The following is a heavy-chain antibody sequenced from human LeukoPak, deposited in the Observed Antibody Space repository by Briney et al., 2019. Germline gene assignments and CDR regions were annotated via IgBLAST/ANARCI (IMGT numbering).Heavy chain of an antibody. CDR2: INPNSGGT. CDR1: GYTFTGYY. J-gene: IGHJ4*02. CDR3: ARDYVYELLWFGELRDPFDY. Sequence: ASVKVSCKASGYTFTGYYMHWVRQAPGQGLEWMGWINPNSGGTNYAQKFQGRVTMTRDTSISTAYMELSRLRSDDTAVYYCARDYVYELLWFGELRDPFDYWGQGTLVTVSS. D-gene: IGHD3-10*01. V-gene: IGHV1-2*02.